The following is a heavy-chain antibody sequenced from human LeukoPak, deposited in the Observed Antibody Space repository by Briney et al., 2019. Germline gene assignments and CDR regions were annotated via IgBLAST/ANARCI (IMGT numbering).Heavy chain of an antibody. V-gene: IGHV4-39*01. D-gene: IGHD3-22*01. CDR3: ARQYYYDSSGYYPVHDY. J-gene: IGHJ4*02. Sequence: SETLSLTCTVSGGSMSSSSYYWGWIRQPPGKGLEWIGRIYYSGSTYYNPSLKSRVTISVDTSKNQFSPKLSSVTAADTAVYYCARQYYYDSSGYYPVHDYWGQGTLVTVSS. CDR1: GGSMSSSSYY. CDR2: IYYSGST.